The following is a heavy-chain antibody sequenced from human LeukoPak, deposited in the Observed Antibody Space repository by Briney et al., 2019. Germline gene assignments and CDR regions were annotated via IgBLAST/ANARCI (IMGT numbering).Heavy chain of an antibody. J-gene: IGHJ4*02. CDR1: GGSISSSSYY. Sequence: PSETLSLTCTVSGGSISSSSYYWGWIRQPPGKGLEWIGSIYYSGSTYYNPSLKSRVTISVDTSKNQFSLKLSSVTAADTAVYYCARHRKGSYVWGSYPTPIDYWGQGTLVTVSS. CDR2: IYYSGST. V-gene: IGHV4-39*01. CDR3: ARHRKGSYVWGSYPTPIDY. D-gene: IGHD3-16*02.